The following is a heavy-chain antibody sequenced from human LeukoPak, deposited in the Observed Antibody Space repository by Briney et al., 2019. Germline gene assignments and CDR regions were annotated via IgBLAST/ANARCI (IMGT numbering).Heavy chain of an antibody. CDR1: GFTFSSYW. CDR3: AKFYDILTGYFDY. J-gene: IGHJ4*02. CDR2: IKSDGSST. D-gene: IGHD3-9*01. Sequence: GGSLRLSCAASGFTFSSYWMHWVRQAPGKGLVWVSYIKSDGSSTNYADSVKGRFTISRDNAKNTLYLQMNSLRAEDTAVYYCAKFYDILTGYFDYWGQGTLVTVSS. V-gene: IGHV3-74*01.